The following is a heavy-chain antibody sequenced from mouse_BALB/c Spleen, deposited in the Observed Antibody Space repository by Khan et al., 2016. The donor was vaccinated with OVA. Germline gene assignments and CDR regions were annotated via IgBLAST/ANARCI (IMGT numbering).Heavy chain of an antibody. J-gene: IGHJ3*01. CDR1: GYSFTDYY. CDR2: VNPNTGNT. Sequence: VQLQQSGPDLVKPGDSVKMSCKASGYSFTDYYMNWVKQSPGKSLECIGRVNPNTGNTNYNQKFKGKAILIVDTSSSTAYMELRSLTSEDSAVYYCARGYDFFAYWGQGTLVTVSA. CDR3: ARGYDFFAY. V-gene: IGHV1-26*01. D-gene: IGHD2-14*01.